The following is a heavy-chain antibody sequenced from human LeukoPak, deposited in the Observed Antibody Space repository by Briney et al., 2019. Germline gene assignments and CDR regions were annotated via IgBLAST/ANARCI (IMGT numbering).Heavy chain of an antibody. D-gene: IGHD3-9*01. CDR3: ARGDILTGYSYYGMDV. V-gene: IGHV3-13*01. CDR1: GFTFSSYA. Sequence: GGSLRLSCAASGFTFSSYAMSWVRQAPGKGLEWVSAIGTAGDTYYPGSVKGRFTISRENAKNSLYLQMNSLRAGDTAVYYCARGDILTGYSYYGMDVWGQGTTVTVSS. CDR2: IGTAGDT. J-gene: IGHJ6*02.